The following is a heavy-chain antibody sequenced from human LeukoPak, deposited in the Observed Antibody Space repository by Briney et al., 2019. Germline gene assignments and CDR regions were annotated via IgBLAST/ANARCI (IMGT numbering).Heavy chain of an antibody. CDR3: ARDADIVVVPAAMEDDAFDI. CDR2: ISAYNGNT. D-gene: IGHD2-2*01. Sequence: ASVKVSCKASGYTFTSYGISWVRQAPGQGLEWMGWISAYNGNTNYAQKLQGRVTMTTDTCTSTAYMELRSLRSDDTAVYYCARDADIVVVPAAMEDDAFDIWGQGAMVTVSS. CDR1: GYTFTSYG. J-gene: IGHJ3*02. V-gene: IGHV1-18*04.